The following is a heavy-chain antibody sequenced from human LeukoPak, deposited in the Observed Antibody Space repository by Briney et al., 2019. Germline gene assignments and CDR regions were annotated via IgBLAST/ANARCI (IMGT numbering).Heavy chain of an antibody. D-gene: IGHD1-7*01. Sequence: AGGSLRLSCAASGFTFSSYAMSWVRQAPGKGLEWVSAISGSGGSTYYADSVKGRFTISRDNSKNTLYLQMNSLRAADTAVYYCAKDKTGTTLYYYYGMDVWGQGTTVTVSS. J-gene: IGHJ6*02. CDR2: ISGSGGST. V-gene: IGHV3-23*01. CDR1: GFTFSSYA. CDR3: AKDKTGTTLYYYYGMDV.